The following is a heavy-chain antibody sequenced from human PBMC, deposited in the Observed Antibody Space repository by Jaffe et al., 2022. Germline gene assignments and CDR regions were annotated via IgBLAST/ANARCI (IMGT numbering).Heavy chain of an antibody. V-gene: IGHV4-59*01. CDR1: GGSISSYY. J-gene: IGHJ4*02. CDR2: IYYSGST. CDR3: AREKLIVLWYDSSGQTFDY. Sequence: QVQLQESGPGLVKPSETLSLTCTVSGGSISSYYWSWIRQPPGKGLEWIGYIYYSGSTNYNPSLKSRVTISVDTSKNQFSLKLSSVTAADTAVYYCAREKLIVLWYDSSGQTFDYWGQGTLVTVSS. D-gene: IGHD3-22*01.